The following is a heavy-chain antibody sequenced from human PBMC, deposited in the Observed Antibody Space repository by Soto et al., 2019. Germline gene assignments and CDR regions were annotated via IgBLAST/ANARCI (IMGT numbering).Heavy chain of an antibody. V-gene: IGHV3-53*04. CDR2: IYSGGST. CDR1: GFTVSSNY. Sequence: EVQLVESGGGLVQPGGSLRLSCAASGFTVSSNYMSWVRQAPGKGLEWVSVIYSGGSTYYADSVKGRFTISRHNSKNTLYLQMNSLRAEETAVYYCAREGPDSSSWYYFDYWGQGTLVTVSS. CDR3: AREGPDSSSWYYFDY. D-gene: IGHD6-13*01. J-gene: IGHJ4*02.